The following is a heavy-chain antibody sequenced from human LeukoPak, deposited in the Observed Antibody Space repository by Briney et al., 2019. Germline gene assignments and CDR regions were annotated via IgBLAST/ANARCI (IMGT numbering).Heavy chain of an antibody. CDR2: IRYDGDNK. D-gene: IGHD2-2*01. J-gene: IGHJ3*02. Sequence: PGGSLRLSCAASGFTFSSYGMHWVRQAPGKGLEWVAFIRYDGDNKYHADSVKGRFTISRDNSKNTLYLQMNSLRAEDTAVYYCAKVVVPANAFDIWGQGTMVTVSS. V-gene: IGHV3-30*02. CDR3: AKVVVPANAFDI. CDR1: GFTFSSYG.